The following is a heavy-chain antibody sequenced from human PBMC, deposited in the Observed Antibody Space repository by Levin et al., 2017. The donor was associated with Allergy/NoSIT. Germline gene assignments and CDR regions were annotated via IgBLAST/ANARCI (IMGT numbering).Heavy chain of an antibody. Sequence: GESLKISCKGSGYSFTNYWIGWVRQMPGKGLEWMGIIYPGDSDTRYSPSFRGQVTISADKSISTAYLQWNSLKASDTAMYYCARGNWAYYDILTGYYPNWFDPWGQGTLVTVSS. CDR1: GYSFTNYW. V-gene: IGHV5-51*01. J-gene: IGHJ5*02. D-gene: IGHD3-9*01. CDR3: ARGNWAYYDILTGYYPNWFDP. CDR2: IYPGDSDT.